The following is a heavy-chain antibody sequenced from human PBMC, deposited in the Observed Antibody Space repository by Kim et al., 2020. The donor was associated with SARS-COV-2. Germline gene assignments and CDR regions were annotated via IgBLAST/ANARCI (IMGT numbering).Heavy chain of an antibody. CDR1: GGSISSGGYY. V-gene: IGHV4-31*03. D-gene: IGHD3-10*01. CDR3: ARDQHTLVRVPYGMDV. J-gene: IGHJ6*02. CDR2: IYSSGST. Sequence: SETLSLTCSVSGGSISSGGYYWSWIRQHPGKGLEWIGFIYSSGSTYYSASLESRVSISVDTSKNQFSLKLSSVSPADTAVYYCARDQHTLVRVPYGMDVWGPGTTVIVSS.